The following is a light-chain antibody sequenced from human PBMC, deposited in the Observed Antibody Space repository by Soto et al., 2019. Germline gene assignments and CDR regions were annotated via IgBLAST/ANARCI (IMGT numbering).Light chain of an antibody. V-gene: IGKV3-20*01. Sequence: EIVLTQSPGALSLSPGERATLSCRASQSVSSSYLGWYQQKPGQAPRLLIYGASGRATGIPDRFSGSGSGTGFTLTIRRLEPEDFAVYYCQQYGSSFSFTFGPGTKVDIK. CDR2: GAS. J-gene: IGKJ3*01. CDR1: QSVSSSY. CDR3: QQYGSSFSFT.